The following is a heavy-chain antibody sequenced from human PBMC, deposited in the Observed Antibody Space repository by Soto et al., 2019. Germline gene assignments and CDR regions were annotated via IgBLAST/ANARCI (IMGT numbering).Heavy chain of an antibody. Sequence: CKASGYTFTSYGISWVRQAPGQGLEWMGWISAYNGNTNYAQKLRGRVTMTTDTSTSTAYMELRSLRSDDTAVYYCARSEQHHDAFDIWGQGTMVTVSS. CDR2: ISAYNGNT. V-gene: IGHV1-18*01. CDR3: ARSEQHHDAFDI. J-gene: IGHJ3*02. D-gene: IGHD6-13*01. CDR1: GYTFTSYG.